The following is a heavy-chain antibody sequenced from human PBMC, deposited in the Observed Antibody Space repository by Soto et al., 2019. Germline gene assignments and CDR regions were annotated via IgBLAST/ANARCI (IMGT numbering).Heavy chain of an antibody. Sequence: QVQLQESGPGLVKPSGTLSLTCAVSGGSISSSNWWSWVRQPPGKGLEWIGEIYHSGSTDYNPSLQRRVTISDVQSKNHFSLKLSSVTAADTAVYYCARASSLPWYYYYYGMDVWGQGTTVTVSS. CDR1: GGSISSSNW. V-gene: IGHV4-4*02. CDR3: ARASSLPWYYYYYGMDV. J-gene: IGHJ6*02. CDR2: IYHSGST.